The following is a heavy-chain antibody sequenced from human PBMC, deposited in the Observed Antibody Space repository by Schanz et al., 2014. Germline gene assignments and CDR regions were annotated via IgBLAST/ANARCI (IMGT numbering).Heavy chain of an antibody. CDR3: ARGGSMVQEINFAY. J-gene: IGHJ4*02. CDR1: GYTFTGYY. CDR2: INAGTGNT. D-gene: IGHD3-10*01. Sequence: QVQLVQSGAEVKKPGASVKVSCKASGYTFTGYYMHWVRQAPGQGLEWMGWINAGTGNTEYSQKFQGRVTITRDTSTSTVYMELSSLRSEDTAVYYCARGGSMVQEINFAYWGQGSLVTVSS. V-gene: IGHV1-3*01.